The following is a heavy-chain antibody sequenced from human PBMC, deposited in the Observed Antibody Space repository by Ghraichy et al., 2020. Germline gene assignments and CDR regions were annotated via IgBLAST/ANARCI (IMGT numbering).Heavy chain of an antibody. V-gene: IGHV1-69*13. Sequence: SVKVSCKASGGTFSSYAISWVRQAPGQGLEWMGGIIPIFGTANYAQKFQGRVTIIADESTTTAYMELSSLRSEDTAVYYCARSPAGLDSSGRPLGWYSAFDIWGQGTMVTVSS. D-gene: IGHD6-19*01. CDR1: GGTFSSYA. J-gene: IGHJ3*02. CDR3: ARSPAGLDSSGRPLGWYSAFDI. CDR2: IIPIFGTA.